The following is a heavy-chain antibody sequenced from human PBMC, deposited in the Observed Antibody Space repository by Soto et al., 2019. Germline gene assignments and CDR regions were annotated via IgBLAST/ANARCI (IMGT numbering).Heavy chain of an antibody. CDR1: GASMNIYH. J-gene: IGHJ5*02. V-gene: IGHV4-4*07. CDR3: ARDQGVAAAGITWFDP. CDR2: IHISGST. D-gene: IGHD6-13*01. Sequence: SETLSLTCTVSGASMNIYHWSLIRQPAGKGLEWIGHIHISGSTNYNPSLKSRVTMSVDTSKNQFSLRLMSLTAADTAVYYCARDQGVAAAGITWFDPWGQGSLVTVSS.